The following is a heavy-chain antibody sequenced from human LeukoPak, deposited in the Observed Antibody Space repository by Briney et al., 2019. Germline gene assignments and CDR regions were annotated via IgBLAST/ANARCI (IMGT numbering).Heavy chain of an antibody. D-gene: IGHD1-26*01. Sequence: GGSLRLSCAASGFTFSSYSMNWVRQAPGKGLEWVSSISSSSSYIYYADSVKGRFTISRDNAKNSLYLQMNSLRAEDTAVYYCARITYSGSPWDESGYYFDYWGQGTLVTVSS. CDR2: ISSSSSYI. CDR3: ARITYSGSPWDESGYYFDY. CDR1: GFTFSSYS. V-gene: IGHV3-21*01. J-gene: IGHJ4*02.